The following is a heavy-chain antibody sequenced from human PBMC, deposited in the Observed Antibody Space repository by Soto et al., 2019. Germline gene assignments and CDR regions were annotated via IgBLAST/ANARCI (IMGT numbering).Heavy chain of an antibody. Sequence: QVQLQESGPGLVKPSETLSLSCTVSGDSVSSYYWSWIRQLPGRGLEWIGYIYISGNTNYNPSLKSRVTISRDTSKNQFSLNLKSVTAADTAVYYCARGVLRYYYYGMDVWGQGTTVTVSS. V-gene: IGHV4-59*02. CDR1: GDSVSSYY. CDR3: ARGVLRYYYYGMDV. CDR2: IYISGNT. J-gene: IGHJ6*02.